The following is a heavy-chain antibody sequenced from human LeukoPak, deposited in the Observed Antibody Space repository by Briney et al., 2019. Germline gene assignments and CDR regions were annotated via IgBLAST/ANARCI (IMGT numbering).Heavy chain of an antibody. V-gene: IGHV4-34*01. Sequence: PSETLSLTCAVYGGSFSGYYWSWIRQPPGKGLEWIGEINHSGSTNYNPSLTSRVTISVDTSKNQFSLKLSSVTAADTAVYYCARDSALYSSGWLFDYWGQGTLVTVSS. CDR3: ARDSALYSSGWLFDY. CDR2: INHSGST. J-gene: IGHJ4*02. D-gene: IGHD6-19*01. CDR1: GGSFSGYY.